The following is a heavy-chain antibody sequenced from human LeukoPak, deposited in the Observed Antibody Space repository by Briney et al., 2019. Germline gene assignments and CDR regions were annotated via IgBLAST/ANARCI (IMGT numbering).Heavy chain of an antibody. V-gene: IGHV1-2*06. CDR3: ARGRGSYSHY. J-gene: IGHJ4*02. CDR2: INPNSGGT. CDR1: GYTFTGYY. D-gene: IGHD3-16*01. Sequence: ASVKVSCKASGYTFTGYYMHWVRQAPGQGLEWMGRINPNSGGTNYAQKFQGRVTMTRNTSISTAYMELSSLRSEDTAVYYCARGRGSYSHYWGQGTLVTVSS.